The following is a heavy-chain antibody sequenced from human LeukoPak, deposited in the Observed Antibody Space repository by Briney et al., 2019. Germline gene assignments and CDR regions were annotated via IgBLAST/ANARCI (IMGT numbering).Heavy chain of an antibody. CDR1: GFTFGDYA. CDR2: IRSKASGGTT. V-gene: IGHV3-49*04. J-gene: IGHJ4*02. D-gene: IGHD3-10*01. Sequence: GGSLRLSCTASGFTFGDYAMNWVRQAPGKGLEWVGFIRSKASGGTTEYAASVKGRFTISRDDSKSIAYLQMNSLKTEDTAMYYCTITMVRGVIIPNYFDFWGQGTLVTVSS. CDR3: TITMVRGVIIPNYFDF.